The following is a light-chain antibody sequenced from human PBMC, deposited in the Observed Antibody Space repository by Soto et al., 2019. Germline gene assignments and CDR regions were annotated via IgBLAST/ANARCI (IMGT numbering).Light chain of an antibody. Sequence: DIQMTQSPSTLSASVGDRVTITCRSSQSISSWLAWYQQKPGKAPKLLIYKASSLEGGVPSRFSGSGSGTQFTLTITSLQPDDFATYYCQFYNSYSRTFGQGTKVDIK. V-gene: IGKV1-5*03. J-gene: IGKJ1*01. CDR1: QSISSW. CDR2: KAS. CDR3: QFYNSYSRT.